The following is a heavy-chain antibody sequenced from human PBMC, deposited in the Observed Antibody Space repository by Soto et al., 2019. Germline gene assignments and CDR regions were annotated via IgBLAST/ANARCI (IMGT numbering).Heavy chain of an antibody. CDR3: AKDAVPQNGVWDCFDS. J-gene: IGHJ5*01. Sequence: EVQLLDSGGGLVPPGGSLRLSCAASGFHFRNYAMSWVSQAPGTGLEWVSSIHGSGGWTYYVDSVKGRFTVSSDDSRGTLYLQWSSLRVDDTAISYGAKDAVPQNGVWDCFDSGGQGTLVTVSS. V-gene: IGHV3-23*01. D-gene: IGHD3-16*01. CDR1: GFHFRNYA. CDR2: IHGSGGWT.